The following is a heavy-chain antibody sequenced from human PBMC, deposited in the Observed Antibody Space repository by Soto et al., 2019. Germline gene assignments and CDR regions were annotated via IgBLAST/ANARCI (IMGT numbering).Heavy chain of an antibody. J-gene: IGHJ5*02. CDR1: GGSISSYY. Sequence: SETLSLTCTVSGGSISSYYWSWIRQPPGKGLEWIGYIYYSGGTNYNPSLKSRVTISVDTSKNQFSLKLSSVTAADTAVYYCARQQVSRGWFDPWGQGTLVTVSS. CDR3: ARQQVSRGWFDP. D-gene: IGHD3-10*01. V-gene: IGHV4-59*08. CDR2: IYYSGGT.